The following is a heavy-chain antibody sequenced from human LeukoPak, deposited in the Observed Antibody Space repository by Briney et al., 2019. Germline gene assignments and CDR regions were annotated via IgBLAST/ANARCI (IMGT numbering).Heavy chain of an antibody. CDR3: ARDRGGSYSAIDY. Sequence: GGSLRLSCAASGFIFSDYYMSWIRQAPGKGLEWVSYISSSGTTYYADSVKGRFTISRDNAKNSLYLQMNSLRAEDTAVYYCARDRGGSYSAIDYWGQGTLVTVSS. J-gene: IGHJ4*02. V-gene: IGHV3-69-1*01. CDR1: GFIFSDYY. CDR2: ISSSGTT. D-gene: IGHD1-26*01.